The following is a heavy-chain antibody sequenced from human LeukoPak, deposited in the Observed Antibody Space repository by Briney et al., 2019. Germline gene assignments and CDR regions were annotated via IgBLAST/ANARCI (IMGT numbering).Heavy chain of an antibody. V-gene: IGHV1-18*01. D-gene: IGHD3-3*01. J-gene: IGHJ5*02. Sequence: GASVKVSCKASGYTFTSYGISWVRQAPGQGLEWMGWISAYNGNTNYAQKLQGRVTMTTDTSTSTAYMELRSLRSDDTAVYYCARVPNPPYDFWSGYWWFDPWGQGTLVTVSS. CDR1: GYTFTSYG. CDR2: ISAYNGNT. CDR3: ARVPNPPYDFWSGYWWFDP.